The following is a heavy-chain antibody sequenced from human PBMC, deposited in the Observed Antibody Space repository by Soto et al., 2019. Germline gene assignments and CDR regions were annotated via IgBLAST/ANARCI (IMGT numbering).Heavy chain of an antibody. D-gene: IGHD6-13*01. CDR3: AKDRNAKQQLPPIFCY. CDR2: ISGSGGST. V-gene: IGHV3-23*01. Sequence: GGSLRLSCAASGITFSSYAMSWGRQAPGKGLEWVSAISGSGGSTYYADSVKGRFTISRDNSKNTLYLQMNSLRAEDTAVYYCAKDRNAKQQLPPIFCYWCQGTLVTVSS. CDR1: GITFSSYA. J-gene: IGHJ4*02.